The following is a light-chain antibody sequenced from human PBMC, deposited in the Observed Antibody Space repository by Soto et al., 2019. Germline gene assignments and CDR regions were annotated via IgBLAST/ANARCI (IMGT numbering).Light chain of an antibody. CDR3: QQYNNWLLLT. V-gene: IGKV3-15*01. CDR1: QSVSRH. J-gene: IGKJ4*01. CDR2: GAS. Sequence: EIVMTQSPATLSVSPGERATLSCRASQSVSRHLAWYQQKPGQAPRLLIYGASTRATGIPARFSGSGSGTEFTLTISSLQAEDFAIYYCQQYNNWLLLTFGGGTKVEIK.